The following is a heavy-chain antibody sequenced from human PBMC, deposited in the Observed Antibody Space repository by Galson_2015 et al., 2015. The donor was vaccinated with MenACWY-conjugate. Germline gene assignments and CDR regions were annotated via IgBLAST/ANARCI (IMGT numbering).Heavy chain of an antibody. V-gene: IGHV3-23*01. CDR1: GFTFSSYA. CDR3: AKDLTVRGVITSHFDY. CDR2: VSGSGDNT. J-gene: IGHJ4*02. D-gene: IGHD3-10*01. Sequence: SLRLSCAASGFTFSSYAMSWVRQAPGKGLEWVSGVSGSGDNTYYADSVKGRFTISRDNSENTLFLQMNSLRAEDTAVYYCAKDLTVRGVITSHFDYWGQGTLVTVSS.